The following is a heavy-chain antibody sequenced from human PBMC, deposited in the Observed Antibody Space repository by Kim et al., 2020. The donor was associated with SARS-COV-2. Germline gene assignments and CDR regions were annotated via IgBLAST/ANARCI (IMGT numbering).Heavy chain of an antibody. V-gene: IGHV1-3*01. J-gene: IGHJ4*02. CDR2: INAGNGNT. D-gene: IGHD3-10*01. CDR1: GYTFTSYA. Sequence: ASVKVPCKASGYTFTSYAMHWVRQAPGQRLEWMGWINAGNGNTKYSQKFQGRVTITRDTSASTAYMELSSLRSEDTAVYYCATPRSYYNGALDYWGQGTLVTVSS. CDR3: ATPRSYYNGALDY.